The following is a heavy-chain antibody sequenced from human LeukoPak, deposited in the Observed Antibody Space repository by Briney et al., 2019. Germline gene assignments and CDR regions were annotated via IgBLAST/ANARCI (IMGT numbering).Heavy chain of an antibody. V-gene: IGHV1-69*01. J-gene: IGHJ6*02. CDR3: ARYSNCRYGARGYYYGMDV. CDR1: GGTFISYT. CDR2: IIPIFGTA. Sequence: SVKVSCKASGGTFISYTITWVRQAPGQGLEWMGGIIPIFGTANYAQKFQGRVTITADESTSTAYMELSSLRSEDTAVYYCARYSNCRYGARGYYYGMDVWGQGTTVTVSS. D-gene: IGHD6-13*01.